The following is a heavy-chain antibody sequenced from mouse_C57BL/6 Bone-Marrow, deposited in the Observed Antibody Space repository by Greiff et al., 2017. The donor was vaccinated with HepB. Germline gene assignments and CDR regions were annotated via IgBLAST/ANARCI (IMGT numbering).Heavy chain of an antibody. V-gene: IGHV5-12*01. CDR2: ISNGGGST. CDR3: ARQGPSNYYGRRGAMDY. D-gene: IGHD1-1*01. CDR1: GFTFSDYY. Sequence: EVKVVDSGGGLVQPGGSLKLSCAASGFTFSDYYMYWVRQTPEKRLEWVAYISNGGGSTYYPDTVKGRFTISRDNAKNTLYLQMSRLKAEDTAMYYCARQGPSNYYGRRGAMDYWGQGTSVTGSS. J-gene: IGHJ4*01.